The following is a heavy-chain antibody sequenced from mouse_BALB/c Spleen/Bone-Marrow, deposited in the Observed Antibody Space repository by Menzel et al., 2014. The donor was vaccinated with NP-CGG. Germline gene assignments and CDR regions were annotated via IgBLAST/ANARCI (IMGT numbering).Heavy chain of an antibody. D-gene: IGHD2-4*01. CDR2: INPSNGGT. CDR1: GYTFTSYY. J-gene: IGHJ2*01. CDR3: TRSTMITYFDY. V-gene: IGHV1S81*02. Sequence: QVKLVESGAELVKPGASVKLSCKASGYTFTSYYMYWVKQRPGQGLEWIGEINPSNGGTNFNEKFKSKATLTVDKSSSTAYMQLSSLTSEDSAVYYCTRSTMITYFDYWGQGTTLTVSS.